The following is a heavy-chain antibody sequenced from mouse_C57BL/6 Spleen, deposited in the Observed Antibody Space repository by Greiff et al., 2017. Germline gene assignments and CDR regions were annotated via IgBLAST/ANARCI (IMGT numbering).Heavy chain of an antibody. CDR2: IYPGDGDT. Sequence: VKLQESGPELVKPGASVKISCKASGYAFSSSWMNWVQQRPGKGLEWIGRIYPGDGDTNYNGKFKGKATLTADKSSSTAYMQLSSLTSEDSAVYFCARNWDEDWGQGTTLTVSS. V-gene: IGHV1-82*01. CDR3: ARNWDED. D-gene: IGHD4-1*01. J-gene: IGHJ2*01. CDR1: GYAFSSSW.